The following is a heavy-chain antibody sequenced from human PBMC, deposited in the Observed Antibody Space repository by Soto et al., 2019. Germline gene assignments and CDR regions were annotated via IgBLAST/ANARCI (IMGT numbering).Heavy chain of an antibody. CDR2: ISGSGGST. V-gene: IGHV3-23*01. CDR3: AKVGCSSTSCYESGSHYYYYGMDV. J-gene: IGHJ6*02. Sequence: AGGSLRLSCAASGFTFSSYAMSWVRQAPGKGLEWVSAISGSGGSTYYADSVKGRFTISRDNSKNTLYLQMNSLRAEDTAVYYCAKVGCSSTSCYESGSHYYYYGMDVWGQGTTVTVSS. CDR1: GFTFSSYA. D-gene: IGHD2-2*01.